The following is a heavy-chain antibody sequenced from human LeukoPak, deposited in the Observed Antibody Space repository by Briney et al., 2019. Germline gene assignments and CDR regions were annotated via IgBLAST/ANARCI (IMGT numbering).Heavy chain of an antibody. D-gene: IGHD3-22*01. Sequence: GGSLRLSCAASGFSFRSYDMSWVRQAPGKGLEWVSVIYSGGSTYYADSVKGRFTISRDNSKNTLYLQMNSLRAEDTAVYYCARGDYDSSGYYYYFDYWGQGTLVTVSS. V-gene: IGHV3-66*01. J-gene: IGHJ4*02. CDR3: ARGDYDSSGYYYYFDY. CDR2: IYSGGST. CDR1: GFSFRSYD.